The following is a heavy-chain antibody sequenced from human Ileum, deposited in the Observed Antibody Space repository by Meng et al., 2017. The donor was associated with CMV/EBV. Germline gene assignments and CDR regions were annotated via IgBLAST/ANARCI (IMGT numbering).Heavy chain of an antibody. J-gene: IGHJ4*02. V-gene: IGHV4-30-4*08. CDR2: IYYSGSP. CDR1: GGSITSGNYY. CDR3: VRQVVAASFDY. D-gene: IGHD2-15*01. Sequence: QVQLQEPGPGLVKPSQTLSLTCTVSGGSITSGNYYWSWICQPPGRGLEWIGYIYYSGSPYYKPSLKSRVTISLDTSKNQFSLNLRSVTATDSAVYYCVRQVVAASFDYWGQGALVTVSS.